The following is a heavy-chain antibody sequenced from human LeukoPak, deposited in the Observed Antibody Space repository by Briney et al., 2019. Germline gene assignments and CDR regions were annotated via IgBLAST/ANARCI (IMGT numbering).Heavy chain of an antibody. V-gene: IGHV3-53*01. CDR3: AKGLSVTSMGIDY. CDR1: GFTVSSNY. J-gene: IGHJ4*02. CDR2: IYSGGST. D-gene: IGHD4-17*01. Sequence: QTGGSLRLSCAASGFTVSSNYMSWVRQAPGKGLEWVSVIYSGGSTYYADSVKGRFTISRDNSKNTLYLQMNSLRAEDTAVYYCAKGLSVTSMGIDYWGQGTLVTVSS.